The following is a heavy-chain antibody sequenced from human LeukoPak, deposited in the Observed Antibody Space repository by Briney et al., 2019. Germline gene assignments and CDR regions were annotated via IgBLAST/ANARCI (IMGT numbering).Heavy chain of an antibody. CDR2: MNPKSGNT. CDR1: GYTFTNYD. Sequence: ASVKVSCKASGYTFTNYDINWVRQATGQGPEWMGWMNPKSGNTGYAQKFQGRVTMTRNTSIRTAYMELSSLRSDDTAVYYCARDQDIVVVVAALRQREMGGFDPWGQGTLVTVSS. CDR3: ARDQDIVVVVAALRQREMGGFDP. D-gene: IGHD2-15*01. V-gene: IGHV1-8*01. J-gene: IGHJ5*02.